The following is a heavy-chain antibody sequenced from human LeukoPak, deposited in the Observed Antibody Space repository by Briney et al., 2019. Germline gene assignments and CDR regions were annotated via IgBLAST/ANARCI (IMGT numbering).Heavy chain of an antibody. Sequence: GXSLRLSCAASGFTFSSYAMSWVRQAPGKGVEWVSTISDSGGSTYYADSVKGRFTISRDNSKHTLYLQMNSLRAEDTAVYCCAKKPSSGYYYIDYWGQGTLVTVSS. CDR3: AKKPSSGYYYIDY. CDR2: ISDSGGST. V-gene: IGHV3-23*01. J-gene: IGHJ4*02. D-gene: IGHD3-22*01. CDR1: GFTFSSYA.